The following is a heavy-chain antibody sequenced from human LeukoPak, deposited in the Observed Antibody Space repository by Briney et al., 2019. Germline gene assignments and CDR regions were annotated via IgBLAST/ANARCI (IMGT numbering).Heavy chain of an antibody. J-gene: IGHJ4*02. Sequence: GASVKVSCKASGYTFTCYYMHWVRQAPGQGLEWMGWINPNSGGTNYAQKFQGRVTMTRDTSISTAYMELSRLRSDDTAVYYCAIIAVADPRSSYFDYWGQGTLVTVSS. D-gene: IGHD6-19*01. CDR1: GYTFTCYY. CDR2: INPNSGGT. V-gene: IGHV1-2*02. CDR3: AIIAVADPRSSYFDY.